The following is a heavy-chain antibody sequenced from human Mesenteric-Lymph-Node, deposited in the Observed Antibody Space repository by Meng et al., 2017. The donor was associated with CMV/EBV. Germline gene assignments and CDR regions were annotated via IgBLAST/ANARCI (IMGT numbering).Heavy chain of an antibody. Sequence: GESLKISCKGSGYSFTNYWIGWVRQMPGKGLEWMGIIYPADSDTRYNPSFRGQVTISVDKSISTAYLQWNSLKASDTATYYCARRKREDFVIVPAARYYFDSWGQGTLVTVSS. D-gene: IGHD2-2*01. CDR1: GYSFTNYW. J-gene: IGHJ4*02. V-gene: IGHV5-51*01. CDR2: IYPADSDT. CDR3: ARRKREDFVIVPAARYYFDS.